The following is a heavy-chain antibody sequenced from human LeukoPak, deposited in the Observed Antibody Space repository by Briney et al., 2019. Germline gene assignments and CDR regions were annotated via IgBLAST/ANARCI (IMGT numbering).Heavy chain of an antibody. CDR2: ISYDGSNK. CDR1: GFTFSSYA. CDR3: ARDTYYYDSSGYYGRFDY. J-gene: IGHJ4*02. V-gene: IGHV3-30-3*01. Sequence: PGGSLRLSCAASGFTFSSYAMHWVRQAPGKGLEWVAVISYDGSNKYYADSVKGQFTISRDNSKNTLYLQMNSLRAEDTAVYYCARDTYYYDSSGYYGRFDYWGQGTLVTVSS. D-gene: IGHD3-22*01.